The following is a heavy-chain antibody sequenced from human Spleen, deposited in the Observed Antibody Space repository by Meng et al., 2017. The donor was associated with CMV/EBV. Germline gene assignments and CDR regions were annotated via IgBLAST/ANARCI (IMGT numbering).Heavy chain of an antibody. V-gene: IGHV5-51*01. CDR2: IWPGDSDT. CDR3: ASPYITSSWGAFDI. D-gene: IGHD6-6*01. CDR1: GNSFTSYW. Sequence: GESLKISCKGSGNSFTSYWIAWVRQMPGKGLEWMGSIWPGDSDTRYSPSFRGQVTISADKSISTAYLQWSSLKASDTAMYYCASPYITSSWGAFDIWGQGTMVTVSS. J-gene: IGHJ3*02.